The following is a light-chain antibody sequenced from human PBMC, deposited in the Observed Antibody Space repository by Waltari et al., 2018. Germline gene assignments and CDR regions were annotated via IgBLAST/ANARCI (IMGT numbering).Light chain of an antibody. CDR1: QILVYSDGNTY. CDR3: MQGTHWPYT. J-gene: IGKJ2*01. V-gene: IGKV2-30*01. Sequence: EVVMTQSPLSLPVTLGQPASISCRPSQILVYSDGNTYLNRFHQRPGQSPRRLIYRVSVRDSGVPDRFSGSGSGTDFTLMISRVEAEDVGVYYCMQGTHWPYTFGQGTKLEIK. CDR2: RVS.